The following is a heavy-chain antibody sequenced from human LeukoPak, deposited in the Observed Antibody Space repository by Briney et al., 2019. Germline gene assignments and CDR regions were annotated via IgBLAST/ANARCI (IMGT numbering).Heavy chain of an antibody. CDR3: ATYRQVLLPFES. J-gene: IGHJ4*02. Sequence: GGSLRLSCAASGFTFSSYWMSWVRQAPGKGLEWVANIKQDGSEKYYVDSVRGRFTISRDNSKSTLSLQMNSLRAEDTAIYYCATYRQVLLPFESWGQGTLVTVSS. CDR1: GFTFSSYW. CDR2: IKQDGSEK. D-gene: IGHD2-8*02. V-gene: IGHV3-7*03.